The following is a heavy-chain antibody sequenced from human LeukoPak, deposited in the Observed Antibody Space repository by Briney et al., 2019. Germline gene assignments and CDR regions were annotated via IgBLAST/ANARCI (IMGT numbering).Heavy chain of an antibody. V-gene: IGHV5-51*01. J-gene: IGHJ4*02. Sequence: GESLKISCKGSGYSFTSYWIGWVRQMPGKGLEWMGIIYPGDSDTRYSPSFQGQVTISADKSINTAYLQWSSQKASDTAMYYCARHETGPYDSPDYWGQGTLVTVSS. D-gene: IGHD3-22*01. CDR1: GYSFTSYW. CDR2: IYPGDSDT. CDR3: ARHETGPYDSPDY.